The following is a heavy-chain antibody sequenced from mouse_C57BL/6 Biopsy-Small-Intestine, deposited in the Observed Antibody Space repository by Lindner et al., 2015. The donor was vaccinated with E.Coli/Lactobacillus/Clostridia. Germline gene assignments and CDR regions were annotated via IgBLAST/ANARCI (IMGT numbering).Heavy chain of an antibody. CDR1: GYTSIDYY. V-gene: IGHV1-19*01. D-gene: IGHD3-2*01. Sequence: SVKVSCKASGYTSIDYYIHWVRQAPGQGLEWMGWINPNSGGTSYAQKFQGRVTMTRETSISIAYMELSRLTSDDTAVYYCARDLTAGRPSWFDPWGQGTLVTASS. CDR3: ARDLTAGRPSWFDP. J-gene: IGHJ4*01. CDR2: INPNSGGT.